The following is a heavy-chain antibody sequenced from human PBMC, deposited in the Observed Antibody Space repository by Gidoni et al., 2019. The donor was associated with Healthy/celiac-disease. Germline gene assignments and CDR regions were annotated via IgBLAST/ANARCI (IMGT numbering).Heavy chain of an antibody. Sequence: EVQRVESGGGMVKPGGSRRRCCAASGFTFSSYSMNWVRQAPGKGLEWVSSISSSSSYLSYAVSVTGRFTISRDNAKNSLYLQMNSLRAEDTAVYYCAPGSAWFDPWGQGTLVTVSS. CDR3: APGSAWFDP. CDR2: ISSSSSYL. V-gene: IGHV3-21*01. CDR1: GFTFSSYS. J-gene: IGHJ5*02. D-gene: IGHD3-10*01.